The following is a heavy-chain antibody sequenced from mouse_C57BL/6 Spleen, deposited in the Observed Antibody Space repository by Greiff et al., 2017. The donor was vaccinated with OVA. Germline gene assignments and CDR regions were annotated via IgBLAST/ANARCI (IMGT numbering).Heavy chain of an antibody. J-gene: IGHJ4*01. D-gene: IGHD2-4*01. CDR2: IWSGGST. Sequence: QVQLQQSGPGLVQPSQSLSITCTVSGFSLTSYGVHWVRQSPGKGLEWLGVIWSGGSTDYNAAFISRLSISKDNSKSQVFFKMNSLQADDTAIYYCARNFRSYDYDVGYAMDYWGQGTSVTVSS. V-gene: IGHV2-2*01. CDR1: GFSLTSYG. CDR3: ARNFRSYDYDVGYAMDY.